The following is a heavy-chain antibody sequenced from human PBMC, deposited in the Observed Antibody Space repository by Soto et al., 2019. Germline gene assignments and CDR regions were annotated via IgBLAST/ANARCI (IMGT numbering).Heavy chain of an antibody. D-gene: IGHD2-2*01. Sequence: GGSMRLSCAASGFTFSSYSMNWVRQAPGKGLEWVSSISSSSSYIYYADSVKGRFTISRDNAKNSLYLQMNSLRAEDTAVYYCARDRSSRDIVVVPAASPDYYYYSYMDVWGKGTTDPVSS. CDR2: ISSSSSYI. CDR1: GFTFSSYS. CDR3: ARDRSSRDIVVVPAASPDYYYYSYMDV. J-gene: IGHJ6*03. V-gene: IGHV3-21*01.